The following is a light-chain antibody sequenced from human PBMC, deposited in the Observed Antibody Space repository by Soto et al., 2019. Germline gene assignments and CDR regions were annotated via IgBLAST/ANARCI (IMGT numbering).Light chain of an antibody. Sequence: EIVMTQSPATLSVSPGEGATLSCRASESVSSNLAWYQQKPGQAPRLLIYGASTRATGIPARFSASGSGTEFSLTISSLQSEDCAVYYCQQYKNWPRTFGQGTKVDIK. CDR3: QQYKNWPRT. J-gene: IGKJ1*01. CDR2: GAS. V-gene: IGKV3-15*01. CDR1: ESVSSN.